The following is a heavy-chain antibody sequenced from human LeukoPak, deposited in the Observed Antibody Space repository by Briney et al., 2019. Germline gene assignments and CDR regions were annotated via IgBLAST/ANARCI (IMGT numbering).Heavy chain of an antibody. Sequence: PSETLSLTCAVYGGSFSGYYWSWIRQPPGKGLEWIGEINHSGSTNYNPSLKSRVTISVDTSKNQFSLKLSSVTAADTAVYYCASVGPPTLYYYYMDVWGKGTTVTVSS. J-gene: IGHJ6*03. V-gene: IGHV4-34*01. CDR1: GGSFSGYY. CDR2: INHSGST. D-gene: IGHD2-2*01. CDR3: ASVGPPTLYYYYMDV.